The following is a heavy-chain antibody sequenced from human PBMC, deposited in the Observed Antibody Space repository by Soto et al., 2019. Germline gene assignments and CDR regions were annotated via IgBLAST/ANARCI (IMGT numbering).Heavy chain of an antibody. CDR3: ARFRSERPFDY. Sequence: QSVGSLRLSCAASGLTFSRYTMHWVRQAPGKGLEWVAVISYDGNNKYYADSVKGRFTISRDNSKNTLSLQMNSLRPEDTAVYYCARFRSERPFDYWGQGTLVTVSS. CDR2: ISYDGNNK. CDR1: GLTFSRYT. V-gene: IGHV3-30-3*01. J-gene: IGHJ4*02.